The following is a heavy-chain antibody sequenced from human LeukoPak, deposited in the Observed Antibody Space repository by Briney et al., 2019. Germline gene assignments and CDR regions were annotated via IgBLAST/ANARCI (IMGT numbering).Heavy chain of an antibody. V-gene: IGHV3-30*18. CDR3: AKDGGCGYPDY. Sequence: PGGSLRLSCAASGFTFSSYGMHWVRQAPGKGLEWVAVISYDGSNKYYADSVKGRFTISRDNSKNTLYLQMNSLRAEDTAVYYCAKDGGCGYPDYWGQGTLVTVSS. J-gene: IGHJ4*02. D-gene: IGHD2-21*01. CDR2: ISYDGSNK. CDR1: GFTFSSYG.